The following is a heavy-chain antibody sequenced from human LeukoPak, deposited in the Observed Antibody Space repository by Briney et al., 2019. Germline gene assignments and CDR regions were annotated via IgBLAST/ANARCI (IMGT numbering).Heavy chain of an antibody. V-gene: IGHV1-69*13. D-gene: IGHD6-19*01. Sequence: SVKVSCKASGGTFISYAISWVRQTPGQGLEWMGGIIPIFGTANYAQKFQGRVTIPADESTSTAYMELSSLRSEDTAVYYCARDSGSGYNWFDPWGQGTLVTVSS. J-gene: IGHJ5*02. CDR2: IIPIFGTA. CDR1: GGTFISYA. CDR3: ARDSGSGYNWFDP.